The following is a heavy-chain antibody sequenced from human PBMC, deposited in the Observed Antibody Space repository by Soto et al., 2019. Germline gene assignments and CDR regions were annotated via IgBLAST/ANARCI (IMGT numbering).Heavy chain of an antibody. CDR2: TYYRSKWYN. J-gene: IGHJ6*02. Sequence: PSQTLSLTCAISGDSVSSNSAAWNWIRQSPSRGLEWLGRTYYRSKWYNDYAVSVKSRVTINPDASKNQFSLQLNSVTPEDTAVYYCARDQAVGTAMVEHYYCGMDVWGQGTTVTVSS. V-gene: IGHV6-1*01. CDR1: GDSVSSNSAA. CDR3: ARDQAVGTAMVEHYYCGMDV. D-gene: IGHD5-18*01.